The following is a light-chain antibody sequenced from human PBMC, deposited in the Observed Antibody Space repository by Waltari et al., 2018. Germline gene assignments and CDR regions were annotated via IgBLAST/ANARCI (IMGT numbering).Light chain of an antibody. CDR1: QSVSSY. J-gene: IGKJ5*01. V-gene: IGKV3-11*01. CDR2: DAS. CDR3: QQYNNWPIT. Sequence: EIVLTQSPATLSLSPGERATLSCRASQSVSSYLAWYQQKPGQAPRLLIYDASNRATGIPARFSGSGSGTDFTLTISSLQSEDLAVYYCQQYNNWPITFGQGTRLEAK.